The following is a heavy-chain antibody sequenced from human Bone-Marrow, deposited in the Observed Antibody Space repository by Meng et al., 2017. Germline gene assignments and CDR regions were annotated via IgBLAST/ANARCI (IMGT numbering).Heavy chain of an antibody. J-gene: IGHJ1*01. CDR1: GGTFSSYA. D-gene: IGHD6-13*01. CDR3: AREGIAAASLQD. V-gene: IGHV1-69*01. Sequence: QVQLVQAGNEVKRPGSSVKVSCQASGGTFSSYAISWVRQAPGQGLEWMGGIIPIFGTANYAQKFQGRVTITADESTSTAYMELSSLRSEDTAVYYCAREGIAAASLQDWGQGTLVTVSS. CDR2: IIPIFGTA.